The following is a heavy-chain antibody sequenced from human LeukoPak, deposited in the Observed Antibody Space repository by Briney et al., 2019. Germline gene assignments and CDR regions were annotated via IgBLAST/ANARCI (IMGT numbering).Heavy chain of an antibody. CDR1: GFTFSDYA. CDR2: ISGSGGST. D-gene: IGHD6-19*01. Sequence: TGGSLRLSCAASGFTFSDYAMSWVRQAPGKGLEWVSSISGSGGSTWYADSVKGRFTVSRDNSKNTLYLQMNSLRAEDTAVFYCAKVREKQWLYYFDFWGQGTLVTVSS. V-gene: IGHV3-23*01. J-gene: IGHJ4*02. CDR3: AKVREKQWLYYFDF.